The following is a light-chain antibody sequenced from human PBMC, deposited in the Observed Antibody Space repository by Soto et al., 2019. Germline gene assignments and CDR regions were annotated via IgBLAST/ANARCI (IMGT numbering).Light chain of an antibody. CDR2: DAY. J-gene: IGKJ4*01. CDR3: KQYDNPALT. CDR1: QDITNY. V-gene: IGKV1-33*01. Sequence: DIQMTQSRYSLSAPVGERVTRTGQASQDITNYLNWYQQKPGRDQKILIYDAYNLQTGVKSRFSGSGSGTDFTLTISSMQPEDIAIYYCKQYDNPALTFGGGTKVDIK.